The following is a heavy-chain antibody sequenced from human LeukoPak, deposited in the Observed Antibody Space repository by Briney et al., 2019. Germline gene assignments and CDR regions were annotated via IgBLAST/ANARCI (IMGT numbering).Heavy chain of an antibody. D-gene: IGHD5-12*01. J-gene: IGHJ6*02. CDR2: IYYSGST. CDR1: GGSISGYY. Sequence: SDTLSLTCTVSGGSISGYYYNWIRQPPGKGLEWIGYIYYSGSTNYNPSLKSRVTISVDTSKNHFSLKLSSVTAADTAVYYCARSGFDSGYDLSAYNYYGMDVWGQGTTVTVSS. CDR3: ARSGFDSGYDLSAYNYYGMDV. V-gene: IGHV4-59*07.